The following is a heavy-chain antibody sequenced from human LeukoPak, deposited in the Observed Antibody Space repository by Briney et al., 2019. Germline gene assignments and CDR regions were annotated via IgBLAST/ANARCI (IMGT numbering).Heavy chain of an antibody. D-gene: IGHD3-16*02. CDR1: GGSISSSSYY. J-gene: IGHJ4*02. Sequence: SETLSLTCTVSGGSISSSSYYWGWIRQPPGKGLEWIGSIYYSGSTYYNPSLKSRVTISVDTSKNQFSLKLSSVTAADTAVYYCARSGRDYVWGSYRKATYFDYWGQGTLVTVSS. CDR3: ARSGRDYVWGSYRKATYFDY. CDR2: IYYSGST. V-gene: IGHV4-39*01.